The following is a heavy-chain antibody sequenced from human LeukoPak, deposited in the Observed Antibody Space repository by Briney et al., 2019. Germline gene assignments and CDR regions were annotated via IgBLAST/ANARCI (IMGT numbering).Heavy chain of an antibody. J-gene: IGHJ4*02. CDR3: AKETYYYDSSGIFDY. V-gene: IGHV3-23*01. CDR1: GFTVSSYA. Sequence: TGGSLRLSCAASGFTVSSYAMSWVRQAPGKGLEWVSAISGSGGSTYYADSVKGRFTISRDNSKNTLYLQMNSLRAEDTAVYYCAKETYYYDSSGIFDYWGQGTLVTVSS. CDR2: ISGSGGST. D-gene: IGHD3-22*01.